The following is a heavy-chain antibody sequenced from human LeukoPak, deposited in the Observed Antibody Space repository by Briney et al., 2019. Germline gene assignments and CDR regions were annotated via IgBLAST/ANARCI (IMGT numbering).Heavy chain of an antibody. Sequence: ASVKVSCKASGYTFTSYGISWVRQAPGQGLEWMGWINPNSGGTNYAQKFQGRVTMTRDTSISTAYMELSRLRSDDTAVYYCASGITGTTGTDYWGQGTLVTVSS. CDR2: INPNSGGT. CDR1: GYTFTSYG. J-gene: IGHJ4*02. D-gene: IGHD1-7*01. V-gene: IGHV1-2*02. CDR3: ASGITGTTGTDY.